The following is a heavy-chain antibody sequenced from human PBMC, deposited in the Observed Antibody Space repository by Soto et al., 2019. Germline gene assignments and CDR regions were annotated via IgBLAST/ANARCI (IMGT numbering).Heavy chain of an antibody. CDR3: ARDKDWAFDY. D-gene: IGHD3-9*01. V-gene: IGHV3-48*03. J-gene: IGHJ4*02. Sequence: GSLRLSCVASGFTFSSYSMVWVRQAPGKGLEWVSYIFVSGTTIYYADSVKGRFTVSRDNARNSVFLLMDSLRAEDTAVYYCARDKDWAFDYWGQGTLVTVSS. CDR1: GFTFSSYS. CDR2: IFVSGTTI.